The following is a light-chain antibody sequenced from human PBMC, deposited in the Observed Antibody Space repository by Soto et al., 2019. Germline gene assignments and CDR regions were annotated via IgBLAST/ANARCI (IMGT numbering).Light chain of an antibody. J-gene: IGKJ3*01. CDR2: LGS. Sequence: DIVMSQSPLSLPVTPGEPASISCRSGASLLHGNGSNYLDWYLKKPGQSTQLLIYLGSTRSSGGPDRFSGSGAGTDFTLNIIRVEAEDVAVYFCMQAQQNTFTFGPGTKVEIK. CDR1: ASLLHGNGSNY. CDR3: MQAQQNTFT. V-gene: IGKV2-28*01.